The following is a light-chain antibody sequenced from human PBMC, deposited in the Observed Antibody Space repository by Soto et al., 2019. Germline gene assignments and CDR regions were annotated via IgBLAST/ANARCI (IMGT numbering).Light chain of an antibody. Sequence: EIVLTQSPVTLSLSPGERATLSFRASQSVSSSYLAWYQQKPGQAPRLLIYGASSRATGIPDRFSGSGSGTDFTLTISRLEPEDFAVYYCQQYGSSPLAFGQGTKVDIK. V-gene: IGKV3-20*01. CDR1: QSVSSSY. CDR3: QQYGSSPLA. CDR2: GAS. J-gene: IGKJ1*01.